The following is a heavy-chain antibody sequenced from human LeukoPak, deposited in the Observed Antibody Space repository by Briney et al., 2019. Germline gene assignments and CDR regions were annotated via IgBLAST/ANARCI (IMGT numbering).Heavy chain of an antibody. J-gene: IGHJ4*02. V-gene: IGHV3-53*01. Sequence: PGGSLRLSCAASGFTVSSTYMSWIRQAPGKGLEWVSIIYGGGSTYYAVSVKGRFTISRDNSKNTLYLQMNSLRAEDTAMYYCARGTPTTEAAGSRSEFDYWGQGSLVTVSS. D-gene: IGHD6-13*01. CDR1: GFTVSSTY. CDR2: IYGGGST. CDR3: ARGTPTTEAAGSRSEFDY.